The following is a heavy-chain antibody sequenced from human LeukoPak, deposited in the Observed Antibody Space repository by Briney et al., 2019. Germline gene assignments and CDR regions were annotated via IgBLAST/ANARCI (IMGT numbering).Heavy chain of an antibody. V-gene: IGHV3-7*03. CDR1: GFTFSSYW. CDR2: IKQDGSEK. D-gene: IGHD2/OR15-2a*01. J-gene: IGHJ4*02. Sequence: PGGSLRLSCAASGFTFSSYWMSWVRQAPGKGLEWVANIKQDGSEKYYVDSVKGRFTISRDNSKNTLYLQMNSLRAEDTAVYYCAKARGWLQNILDYWGQGTLVTVSS. CDR3: AKARGWLQNILDY.